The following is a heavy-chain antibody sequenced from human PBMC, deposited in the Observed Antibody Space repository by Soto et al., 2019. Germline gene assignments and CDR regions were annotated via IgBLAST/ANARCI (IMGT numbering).Heavy chain of an antibody. V-gene: IGHV3-23*01. CDR3: AKDQSDIVVVTAVDDY. Sequence: GGSLRLSCAASGFTFSSYAMSWVRQAPGKGLEWVSAISGSGGSTYYADSVKGRFTISRDNSKNTLYLQMNSLRAEDTAVYYCAKDQSDIVVVTAVDDYWGQGTLVTVSS. CDR2: ISGSGGST. D-gene: IGHD2-2*01. J-gene: IGHJ4*02. CDR1: GFTFSSYA.